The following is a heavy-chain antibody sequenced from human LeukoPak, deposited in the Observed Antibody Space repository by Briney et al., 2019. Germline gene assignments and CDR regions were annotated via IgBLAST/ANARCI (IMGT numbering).Heavy chain of an antibody. Sequence: SETLSLTCAVYGGSFSGYYWSWIRQPPGKGLEWIGEINHSGSTNYNPSLKSRVTISVDTSKNQFSLKLSSVIAADTAVYYCAGKPRGYSYRYFDYWGQGTLVTVSS. V-gene: IGHV4-34*01. D-gene: IGHD5-18*01. CDR1: GGSFSGYY. J-gene: IGHJ4*02. CDR3: AGKPRGYSYRYFDY. CDR2: INHSGST.